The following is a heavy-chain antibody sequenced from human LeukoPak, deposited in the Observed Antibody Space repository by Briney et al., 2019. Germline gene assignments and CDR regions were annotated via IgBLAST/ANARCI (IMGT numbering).Heavy chain of an antibody. CDR3: ARGQSSVVTAIPYYFDY. Sequence: SETLSLTCTVSGGSISSYYWGWIRQPPGKGLEWIGEINHSGITNYNPSLKSRVTISIDTSKNQFSLKVTSVTAADTAVYYCARGQSSVVTAIPYYFDYWGRGTLVTVSS. CDR2: INHSGIT. CDR1: GGSISSYY. J-gene: IGHJ4*02. V-gene: IGHV4-34*01. D-gene: IGHD2-21*02.